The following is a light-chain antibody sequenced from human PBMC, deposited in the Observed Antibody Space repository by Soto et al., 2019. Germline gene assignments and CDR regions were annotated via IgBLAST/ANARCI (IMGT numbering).Light chain of an antibody. V-gene: IGKV3-20*01. CDR1: QSVSNNY. J-gene: IGKJ1*01. Sequence: EIVLTQSPGTLSLSPGERATLSCRASQSVSNNYLAWYQQKPGQAPRLLIYGASNRATGIPDRFSGSGSGTDFTLTISRLEPEDFALYYCHQRQSWPRTFGQGTMVDIK. CDR2: GAS. CDR3: HQRQSWPRT.